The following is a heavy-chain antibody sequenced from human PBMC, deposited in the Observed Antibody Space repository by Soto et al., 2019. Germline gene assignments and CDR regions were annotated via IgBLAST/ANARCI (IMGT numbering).Heavy chain of an antibody. CDR3: ASRIVARPY. D-gene: IGHD6-6*01. V-gene: IGHV4-4*02. CDR2: IHHSGST. Sequence: QEQLQESGPGLVKPSGTLSLTCAVSGGSISSNNWWTWVRQPPGKGLEWIGEIHHSGSTNYSTSLKSRVSISVDKSKNQFSLNLSSVTAADTAVYYCASRIVARPYWGPGTLVTVSS. CDR1: GGSISSNNW. J-gene: IGHJ4*02.